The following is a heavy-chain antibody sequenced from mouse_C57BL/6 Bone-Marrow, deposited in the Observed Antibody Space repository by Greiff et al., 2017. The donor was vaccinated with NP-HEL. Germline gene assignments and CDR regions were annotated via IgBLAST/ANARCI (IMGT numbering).Heavy chain of an antibody. Sequence: QVQLQQSGPGLVQPSPSLSITCTVSGFSFTSYGVHWVRQSPGKGLEWLGVIWRGGSTDYNAAFISRLTIFKANSNSHVFFTLNSLQAADTAISYCARNGVCDLDYWGQGTTLTVSS. CDR1: GFSFTSYG. CDR2: IWRGGST. V-gene: IGHV2-2*01. CDR3: ARNGVCDLDY. J-gene: IGHJ2*01.